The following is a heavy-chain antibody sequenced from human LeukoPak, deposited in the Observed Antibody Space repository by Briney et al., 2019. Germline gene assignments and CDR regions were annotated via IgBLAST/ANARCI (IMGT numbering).Heavy chain of an antibody. CDR3: ARLAVAGLYYFDY. CDR2: IYSGGST. V-gene: IGHV3-53*01. Sequence: GGSLRLSCAASGFTVSSNYMCWVRQAPGKGLEWVSVIYSGGSTYYADSVKGRFTISRDNSKNTLYLQMNSLRAEDTAVYYCARLAVAGLYYFDYWGQGTLVTVSS. CDR1: GFTVSSNY. D-gene: IGHD6-19*01. J-gene: IGHJ4*02.